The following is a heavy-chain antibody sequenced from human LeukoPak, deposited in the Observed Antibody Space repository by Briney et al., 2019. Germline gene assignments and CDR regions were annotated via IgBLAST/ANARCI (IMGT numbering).Heavy chain of an antibody. CDR3: AKPPSILWFGEPTAKP. CDR1: GFTFSSYA. CDR2: ISGSGGST. V-gene: IGHV3-23*01. J-gene: IGHJ5*02. D-gene: IGHD3-10*01. Sequence: GGSLRLSCAASGFTFSSYAMSWVRQAPGKWLEWVSAISGSGGSTYYADSVKGRFTISRDNSKNTLYLQMNSLRAEDTAVYYCAKPPSILWFGEPTAKPWGQGTLVTVSS.